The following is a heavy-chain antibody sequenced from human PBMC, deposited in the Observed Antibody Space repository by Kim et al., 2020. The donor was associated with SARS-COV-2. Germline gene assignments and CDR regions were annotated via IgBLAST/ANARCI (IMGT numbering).Heavy chain of an antibody. D-gene: IGHD3-10*01. V-gene: IGHV4-39*01. Sequence: SETLSLTCTVSGGSISSSSYYWGWIRQPPGKGLEWIGSIYYSGSTYYNPSLKSRVTISVDTSKNQFSLKLSSVTAADTAVYYCDALDAYYYGSGSPFYYYYGMDVWGQGTTVTVSS. CDR3: DALDAYYYGSGSPFYYYYGMDV. CDR2: IYYSGST. J-gene: IGHJ6*02. CDR1: GGSISSSSYY.